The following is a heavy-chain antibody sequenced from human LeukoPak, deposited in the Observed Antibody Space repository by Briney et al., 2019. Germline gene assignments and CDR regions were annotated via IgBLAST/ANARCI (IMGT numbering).Heavy chain of an antibody. CDR2: ISAYNDNT. CDR1: GYSFTNYC. V-gene: IGHV1-18*01. CDR3: ASEPYSSDWFPFDC. Sequence: ASEKVSCKASGYSFTNYCISWVRQAPGQGREWMGWISAYNDNTNYAQKLQGRVTMTTDTSTSTANMELRTLRSEATAVHHCASEPYSSDWFPFDCWGQGTLATVYS. J-gene: IGHJ4*02. D-gene: IGHD6-19*01.